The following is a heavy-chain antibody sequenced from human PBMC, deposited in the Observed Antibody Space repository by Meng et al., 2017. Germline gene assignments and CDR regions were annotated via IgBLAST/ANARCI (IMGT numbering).Heavy chain of an antibody. Sequence: GELLQSGCEVKEPGASVTVSCKASGYTFASYAMHWVRQAPGQSLEWMGWLNAGNGDTKYSQKFQGRVTITRDSSASTAYMELSSLRSEDTAVYYCARDSCTGGICYRGSFDYWAQGTLVTVSS. CDR1: GYTFASYA. D-gene: IGHD2-15*01. CDR3: ARDSCTGGICYRGSFDY. J-gene: IGHJ4*02. V-gene: IGHV1-3*01. CDR2: LNAGNGDT.